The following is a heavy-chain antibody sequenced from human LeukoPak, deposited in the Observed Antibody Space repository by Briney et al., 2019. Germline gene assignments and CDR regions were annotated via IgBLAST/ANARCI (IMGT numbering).Heavy chain of an antibody. J-gene: IGHJ5*02. V-gene: IGHV3-23*01. CDR1: GFTFSSYA. CDR2: IDASGGST. CDR3: AKGSGSGWYGWFAP. Sequence: GGSLRLSCAASGFTFSSYAMSWVRQAPGKGLKSVSSIDASGGSTYYADSVKGRFTISRDDSKNTFYLQMNTLRADDTAVYYCAKGSGSGWYGWFAPWGQGTLVTVSS. D-gene: IGHD6-19*01.